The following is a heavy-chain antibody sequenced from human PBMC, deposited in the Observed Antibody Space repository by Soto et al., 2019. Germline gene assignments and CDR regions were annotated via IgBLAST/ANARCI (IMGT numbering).Heavy chain of an antibody. J-gene: IGHJ4*02. CDR2: INPNSGNI. V-gene: IGHV1-8*01. Sequence: WASVKVSCKASGDTFTTYGINWVRQATGHGLEWMGWINPNSGNIGYAQRFQGRVTMARDTAIRTAYMEVSSLRSDDTAVYYCARGRASGSYYLLDYWGQGTLVTVSS. D-gene: IGHD3-10*01. CDR3: ARGRASGSYYLLDY. CDR1: GDTFTTYG.